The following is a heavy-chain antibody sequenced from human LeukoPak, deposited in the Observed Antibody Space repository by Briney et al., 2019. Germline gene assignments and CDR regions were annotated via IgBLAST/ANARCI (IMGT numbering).Heavy chain of an antibody. V-gene: IGHV3-23*01. Sequence: GGSLRLSCAASGFTFSSYAMSWVRQAPGKGLEWVSAISGSGGSTYYADSVKGRFTISRDNSKNTLYLQMNSLRAEDTAVYYCAKDPWLYSSSRYYFDYWGQGTLVTVSS. CDR2: ISGSGGST. J-gene: IGHJ4*02. D-gene: IGHD6-13*01. CDR3: AKDPWLYSSSRYYFDY. CDR1: GFTFSSYA.